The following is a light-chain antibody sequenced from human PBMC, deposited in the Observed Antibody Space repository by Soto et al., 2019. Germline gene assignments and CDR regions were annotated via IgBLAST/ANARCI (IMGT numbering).Light chain of an antibody. CDR3: CSYAGSSTLV. Sequence: QSALTQPASVSGSPGQSITISCTGTNNDFGNYNLVSWYQQHPGKAPKLMIFEGTKRPSGVSNRFSGSKSGNTASLTVSGLQAEDEADYYCCSYAGSSTLVFGTRTKLTVL. V-gene: IGLV2-23*01. CDR2: EGT. CDR1: NNDFGNYNL. J-gene: IGLJ1*01.